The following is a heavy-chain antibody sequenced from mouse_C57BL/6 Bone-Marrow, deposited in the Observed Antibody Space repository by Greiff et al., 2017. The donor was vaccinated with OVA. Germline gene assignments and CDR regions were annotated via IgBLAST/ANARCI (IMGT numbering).Heavy chain of an antibody. J-gene: IGHJ2*01. Sequence: EVKLQESGGGLVQPGDSLSLSCAASGFTFTNYYMSWVRQPPGKALEWLAFIRNKPNGSTTEYSASVKGRFTISRDNSQSILYIQMNALRAEDSATYYCARYKGRVAVDYFDYWGQGTALTVSS. CDR3: ARYKGRVAVDYFDY. V-gene: IGHV7-3*01. CDR1: GFTFTNYY. CDR2: IRNKPNGSTT. D-gene: IGHD1-1*01.